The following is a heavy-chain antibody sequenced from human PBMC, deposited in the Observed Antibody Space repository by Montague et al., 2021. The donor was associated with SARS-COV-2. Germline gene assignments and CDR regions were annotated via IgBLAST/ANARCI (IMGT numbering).Heavy chain of an antibody. J-gene: IGHJ4*02. CDR2: IFNSGST. CDR1: GGSISSYY. Sequence: SDTLSLTCTVSGGSISSYYWSWIRQPPGKGLEWIGDIFNSGSTNYNPSLKSRVTISVDTSKNQLSLRLRSVTAADTAVYYCVRVGVSNWYSFFDYWGQGTLVTVSS. D-gene: IGHD6-13*01. CDR3: VRVGVSNWYSFFDY. V-gene: IGHV4-59*07.